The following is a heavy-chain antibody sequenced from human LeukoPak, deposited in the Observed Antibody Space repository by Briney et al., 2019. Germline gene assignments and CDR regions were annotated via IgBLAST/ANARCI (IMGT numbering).Heavy chain of an antibody. CDR3: AKGPRGTFDI. D-gene: IGHD6-13*01. J-gene: IGHJ3*02. CDR2: INPYSGDT. Sequence: ASVKVSCKTSGYTFTGYYMHWVRQAPGQGLEWMGWINPYSGDTNYAQKFQGRVTMTRDTSISTAYMELSRLRSDDTAVYYCAKGPRGTFDIWGQGTMVTVSS. V-gene: IGHV1-2*02. CDR1: GYTFTGYY.